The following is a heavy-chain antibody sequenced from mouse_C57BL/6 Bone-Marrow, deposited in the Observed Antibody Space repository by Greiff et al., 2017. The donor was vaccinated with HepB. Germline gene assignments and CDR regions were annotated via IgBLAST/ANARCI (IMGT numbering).Heavy chain of an antibody. CDR1: GYTFTDYY. V-gene: IGHV1-26*01. CDR3: ARDGYYRFDY. Sequence: VQLQQSGPELVKPGASVKISCKASGYTFTDYYMNWVKQSHGKSLEWIGDINPNNGGTSYNQKFKGKATLTVDKSSSTAYMELRSLTSEDSAVYYCARDGYYRFDYWGQGTTLTVSS. J-gene: IGHJ2*01. D-gene: IGHD2-3*01. CDR2: INPNNGGT.